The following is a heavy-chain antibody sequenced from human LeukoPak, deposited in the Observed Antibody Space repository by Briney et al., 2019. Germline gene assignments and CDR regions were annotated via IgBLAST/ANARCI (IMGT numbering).Heavy chain of an antibody. CDR2: IYNSGSP. D-gene: IGHD3-22*01. CDR3: ARVDSSGYYTFFDY. V-gene: IGHV4-59*11. J-gene: IGHJ4*02. Sequence: PSETLSLTCTVSGGSISSHNWNWIRQPPGKGLAWIGDIYNSGSPNYNPSLKSRVTISVDTSKNQFSLKLSSVTAADTAEYYCARVDSSGYYTFFDYWGQGTLVTVSS. CDR1: GGSISSHN.